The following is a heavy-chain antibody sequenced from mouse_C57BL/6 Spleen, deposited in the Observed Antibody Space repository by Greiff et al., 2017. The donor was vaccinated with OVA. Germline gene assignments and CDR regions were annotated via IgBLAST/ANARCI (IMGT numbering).Heavy chain of an antibody. CDR1: GFTFSSYA. Sequence: EVQLVESGGGLVKPGGSLKLSCAASGFTFSSYAMSWVRQTPEKRLEWVATISDGGSYTYYPDNVKGRFTISRDNAKNNLYLQMSHLKSEDTAMYYCARGGELPYAMDYWGQGTSLTVSS. CDR2: ISDGGSYT. J-gene: IGHJ4*01. D-gene: IGHD2-1*01. CDR3: ARGGELPYAMDY. V-gene: IGHV5-4*01.